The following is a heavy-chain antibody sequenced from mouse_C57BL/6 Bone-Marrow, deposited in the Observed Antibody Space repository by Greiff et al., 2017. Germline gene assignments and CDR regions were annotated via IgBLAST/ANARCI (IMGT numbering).Heavy chain of an antibody. CDR2: ISSGGSYT. J-gene: IGHJ4*01. D-gene: IGHD2-3*01. Sequence: EVMLVESGGDLVKPGGSLKLSCAASGFTFSSYGMSWVRQTPDKRLEWVATISSGGSYTYYPDSVKGRFTISRDNAKNTLYLQMSSLKSEDTAMYYCARQEDGYFYAMDYWGQGTSVTVSS. V-gene: IGHV5-6*01. CDR3: ARQEDGYFYAMDY. CDR1: GFTFSSYG.